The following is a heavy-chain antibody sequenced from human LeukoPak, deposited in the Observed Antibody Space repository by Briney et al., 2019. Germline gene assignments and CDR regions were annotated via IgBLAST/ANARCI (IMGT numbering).Heavy chain of an antibody. J-gene: IGHJ3*02. CDR3: ARVGYYYDSSGYHDAFDI. CDR1: GGSISSHY. Sequence: SETLSLTCTVSGGSISSHYGSWIRQPPGKGLEWIGYIYYSGSTNYNPSLKSRVTISVDTSKNQFSQKLSSVTAADTAVYYCARVGYYYDSSGYHDAFDIWGQGTMVTVSS. CDR2: IYYSGST. V-gene: IGHV4-59*11. D-gene: IGHD3-22*01.